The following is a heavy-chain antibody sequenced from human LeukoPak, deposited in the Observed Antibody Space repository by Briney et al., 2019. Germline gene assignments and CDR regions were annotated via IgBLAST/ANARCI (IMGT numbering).Heavy chain of an antibody. CDR1: GYTFTGYY. J-gene: IGHJ5*02. D-gene: IGHD2-15*01. V-gene: IGHV1-2*02. CDR3: ARVTMDCSGGSCNFQSGIDL. Sequence: ASVKVSCKASGYTFTGYYMHWVRQAPGQGLEWMGWINPNSGGTNYAQKFQGRVTMTRDTSISTAYMELSRLRSDDTAVYYCARVTMDCSGGSCNFQSGIDLWGQGTLVTVSS. CDR2: INPNSGGT.